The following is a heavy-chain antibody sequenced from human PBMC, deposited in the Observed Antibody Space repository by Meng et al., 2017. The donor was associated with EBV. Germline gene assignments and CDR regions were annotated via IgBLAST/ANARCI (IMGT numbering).Heavy chain of an antibody. CDR1: GAQFNNVG. Sequence: QVRIGQSGAAVTKPGSSVAVSRKGSGAQFNNVGISWVRQAPGQGLEWMGDITAVFGIANDAESFQGSVTISADTSTRTAYMDLSSLRSDDTAVYYCVRDLWLRIGECVWGQGTLVTVSS. V-gene: IGHV1-69*17. CDR3: VRDLWLRIGECV. D-gene: IGHD5-12*01. J-gene: IGHJ4*02. CDR2: ITAVFGIA.